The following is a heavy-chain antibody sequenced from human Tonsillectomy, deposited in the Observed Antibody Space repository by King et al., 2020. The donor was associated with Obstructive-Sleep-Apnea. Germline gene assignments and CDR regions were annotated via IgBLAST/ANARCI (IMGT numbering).Heavy chain of an antibody. V-gene: IGHV4-59*01. J-gene: IGHJ4*02. CDR1: GGSISSYY. Sequence: QLQESGPGLVKPSETLSLTCTVSGGSISSYYWSWIRQPPGRGLEWIGYISYSGSTNYNPSLKSRVTISVDTSKNQFSLKMTSVTAADTAVYYCARDSGIFYYFDYWGQGTLVTVSS. CDR3: ARDSGIFYYFDY. CDR2: ISYSGST. D-gene: IGHD3-10*01.